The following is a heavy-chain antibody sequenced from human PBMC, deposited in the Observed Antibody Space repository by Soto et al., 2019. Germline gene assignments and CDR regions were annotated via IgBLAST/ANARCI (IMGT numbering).Heavy chain of an antibody. D-gene: IGHD3-3*01. CDR2: INHSGST. Sequence: QVQLQQWGAGLLKPSETLSLTCAVYGGSFSGYYWSWIRQPPGQVLEWSGEINHSGSTNYNPSLKSRVTISVDTSKNQFSLKLSSVTAADTAVYYCASIVSYDFWSGYYDILTGGYVMDVLGQGTTVTVSS. CDR1: GGSFSGYY. CDR3: ASIVSYDFWSGYYDILTGGYVMDV. J-gene: IGHJ6*02. V-gene: IGHV4-34*01.